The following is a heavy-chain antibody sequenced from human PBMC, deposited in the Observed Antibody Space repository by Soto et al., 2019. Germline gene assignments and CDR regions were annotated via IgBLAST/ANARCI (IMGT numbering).Heavy chain of an antibody. Sequence: PGGSLRLSCAASGFTFTNAWMTWVRQGPGKGLEWVGRIKSKSDGGTIDYAAPVKGRFTISRDDSKNTLYLQMNSLKTEDTAVYYCTRLEPIMAIIDHWGQGTLVTVSS. CDR1: GFTFTNAW. CDR2: IKSKSDGGTI. CDR3: TRLEPIMAIIDH. J-gene: IGHJ4*02. D-gene: IGHD1-1*01. V-gene: IGHV3-15*01.